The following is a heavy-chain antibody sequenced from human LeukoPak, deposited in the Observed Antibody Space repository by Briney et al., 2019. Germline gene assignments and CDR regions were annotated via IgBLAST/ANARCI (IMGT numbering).Heavy chain of an antibody. D-gene: IGHD5-24*01. CDR1: GFTFSSYG. CDR3: AKGGGDGYR. CDR2: ISYDGSNK. V-gene: IGHV3-30*18. Sequence: GGSLRLSCAASGFTFSSYGMHWVRQAPGKGLEWVAVISYDGSNKYYADSVKGRFTISRDNSKNTLYLQMNSLRAEDTAVYYCAKGGGDGYRRGQGTLVTVSS. J-gene: IGHJ4*02.